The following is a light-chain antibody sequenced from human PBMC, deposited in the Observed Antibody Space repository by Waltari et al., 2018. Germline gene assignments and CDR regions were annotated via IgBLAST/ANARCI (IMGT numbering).Light chain of an antibody. Sequence: NFMLTQAHSVSESPGKTVTLSCTGSSGSIASNYVQWYQQRPGSAPTIVIYEDNQRASGVPNRFSGSVDSSSNSASLTISGLETEDEADYYCQSYDSSNRWVFGGGTKLTVL. CDR2: EDN. V-gene: IGLV6-57*02. CDR1: SGSIASNY. J-gene: IGLJ3*02. CDR3: QSYDSSNRWV.